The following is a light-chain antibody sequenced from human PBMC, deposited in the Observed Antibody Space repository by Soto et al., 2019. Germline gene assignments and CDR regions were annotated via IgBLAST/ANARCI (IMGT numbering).Light chain of an antibody. CDR1: QSISSW. Sequence: DIQMTQSPSTLSASVGDRVTITCRASQSISSWSAWYQQKPGKAPKLLIYKASSLESGVPSRFSGSGSGTEFTLTISSLQPDDFATYYCQQYNSSPTFGQWTKVEIK. J-gene: IGKJ1*01. V-gene: IGKV1-5*03. CDR2: KAS. CDR3: QQYNSSPT.